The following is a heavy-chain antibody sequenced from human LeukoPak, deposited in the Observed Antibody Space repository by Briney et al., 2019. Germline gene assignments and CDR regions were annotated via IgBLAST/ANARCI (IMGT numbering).Heavy chain of an antibody. CDR2: INPNSGGT. D-gene: IGHD6-13*01. CDR1: GYTFTGYY. CDR3: ASNPPCSSSWYFWFDP. V-gene: IGHV1-2*02. J-gene: IGHJ5*02. Sequence: ASVKVSCKASGYTFTGYYMHWVRQAPGQGLEWMGWINPNSGGTNYAQKFQGRVAMTRDTSISTAYMELSRLRSDDTAVYYCASNPPCSSSWYFWFDPWGQGTLVTVSS.